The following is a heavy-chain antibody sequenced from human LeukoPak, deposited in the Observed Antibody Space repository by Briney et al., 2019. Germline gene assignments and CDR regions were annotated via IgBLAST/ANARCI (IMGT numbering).Heavy chain of an antibody. Sequence: ASVKVSCKASGYTFTSYDINWVRQATGQGLEWMGWMNPNSGNTGYAQKFQGRVTMTRSTSISTAYMELSSLRSEDTAVYYCARGYCSSSSCYLNYYYMDVWGKGTTVIVSS. J-gene: IGHJ6*03. D-gene: IGHD2-2*01. CDR2: MNPNSGNT. V-gene: IGHV1-8*01. CDR3: ARGYCSSSSCYLNYYYMDV. CDR1: GYTFTSYD.